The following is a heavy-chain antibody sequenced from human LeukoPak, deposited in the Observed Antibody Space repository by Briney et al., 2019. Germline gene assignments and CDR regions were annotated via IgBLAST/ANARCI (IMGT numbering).Heavy chain of an antibody. V-gene: IGHV3-9*01. J-gene: IGHJ4*02. CDR1: GFTFDDYA. CDR3: AKDHVPGYSSGRFDY. D-gene: IGHD6-19*01. Sequence: GRSLRLSCAASGFTFDDYAMHWVRQAPGKGLEWVSGIGWNSGSIGYADSVKGRFTISRDNAKNSLYLQMNSLRAEDTALYYCAKDHVPGYSSGRFDYWGQGTLVTVSS. CDR2: IGWNSGSI.